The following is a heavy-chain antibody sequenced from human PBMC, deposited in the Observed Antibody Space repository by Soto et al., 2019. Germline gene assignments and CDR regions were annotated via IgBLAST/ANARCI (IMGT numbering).Heavy chain of an antibody. CDR2: IIPIFGTA. CDR1: GGTFSSYA. D-gene: IGHD3-22*01. CDR3: ARDSASRLQTYYDDSSGLGPFGY. J-gene: IGHJ4*02. Sequence: QVQLVQSGAEVKKPGSSVKVSCKASGGTFSSYAISWVRQAPGQGLEWMGGIIPIFGTANYAQKLQGRVTINADESTSTAYMELRSLRSADTAVYSCARDSASRLQTYYDDSSGLGPFGYWGRGTLVTVSS. V-gene: IGHV1-69*01.